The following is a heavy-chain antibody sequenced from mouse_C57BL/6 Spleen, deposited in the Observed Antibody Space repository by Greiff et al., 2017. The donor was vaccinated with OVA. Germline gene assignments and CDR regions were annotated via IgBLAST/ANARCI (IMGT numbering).Heavy chain of an antibody. V-gene: IGHV1-7*01. D-gene: IGHD1-1*01. CDR2: INPSSGYT. J-gene: IGHJ2*01. Sequence: QVQLQQSGAELAKPGASVKLSCKASGYTFTSYWMHWVKQRPGQGLEWIGYINPSSGYTKYNQKFKDKATLTADKSSNTAYMQLSSLTYEDSAVYCCARVCYDSEGDYWGQGTTLTVSS. CDR1: GYTFTSYW. CDR3: ARVCYDSEGDY.